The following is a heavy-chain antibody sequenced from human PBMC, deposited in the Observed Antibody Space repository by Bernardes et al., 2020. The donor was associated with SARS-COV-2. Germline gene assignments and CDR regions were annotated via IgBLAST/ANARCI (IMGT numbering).Heavy chain of an antibody. D-gene: IGHD3-10*01. CDR2: IYYSGIT. J-gene: IGHJ5*02. CDR1: GGSVSSVNYY. CDR3: AIAQFYSGAGSGWIDP. V-gene: IGHV4-61*01. Sequence: SESLSLTCTVSGGSVSSVNYYWSWLLQPPGKGLEWIGYIYYSGITNYNPSLKSRVTISADTSKNQFSLKLSSVTAADTAVYYCAIAQFYSGAGSGWIDPGGQGTLVTVSS.